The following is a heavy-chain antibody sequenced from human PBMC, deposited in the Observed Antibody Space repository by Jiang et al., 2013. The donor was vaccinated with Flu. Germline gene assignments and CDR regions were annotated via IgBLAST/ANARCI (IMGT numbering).Heavy chain of an antibody. V-gene: IGHV3-64*01. CDR2: ISSNGGST. Sequence: QLVESGGGFGPAWGSLRLSCAASGFIFSSYAMHWVRQAPGKGLEYVSAISSNGGSTYYANSVRGRFTISRDNAKNTLYLHMGSLRAEDMAVYYCARDYSGYDYGGYWYFDLWGRGTLVTVSS. CDR1: GFIFSSYA. D-gene: IGHD5-12*01. J-gene: IGHJ2*01. CDR3: ARDYSGYDYGGYWYFDL.